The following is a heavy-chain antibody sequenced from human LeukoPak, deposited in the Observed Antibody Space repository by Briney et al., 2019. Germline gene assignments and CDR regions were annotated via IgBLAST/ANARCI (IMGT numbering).Heavy chain of an antibody. J-gene: IGHJ6*03. D-gene: IGHD2-15*01. CDR3: ARGRCSGGSCYSIYYYYYMDV. Sequence: ASVKVSCKASGYTFTSYAMHWVRQAPGQRLEWMGWINAGNGNTKYSQEFQGRVTITRDTSSSTAYMELSSLRSEDTAVYYCARGRCSGGSCYSIYYYYYMDVWGKGTTVTVSS. CDR2: INAGNGNT. V-gene: IGHV1-3*03. CDR1: GYTFTSYA.